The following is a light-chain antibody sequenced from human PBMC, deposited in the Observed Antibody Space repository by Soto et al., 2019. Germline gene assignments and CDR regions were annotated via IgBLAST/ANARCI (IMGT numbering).Light chain of an antibody. CDR2: KAS. CDR3: QEFSCYPLT. Sequence: DIQMTQSPSTLSASIGDRVTITCRASQSVSAWLAWYQQKPGKAPNLLIYKASSLTSGVPSRFSGSGSGTEFTLTISSLQPDDFAVYYCQEFSCYPLTFGGGTKVDI. V-gene: IGKV1-5*03. J-gene: IGKJ4*01. CDR1: QSVSAW.